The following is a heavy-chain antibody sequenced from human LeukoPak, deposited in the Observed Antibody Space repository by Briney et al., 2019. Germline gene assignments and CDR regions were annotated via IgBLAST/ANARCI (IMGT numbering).Heavy chain of an antibody. CDR2: ISSSSSTI. V-gene: IGHV3-48*01. J-gene: IGHJ4*02. CDR1: GFTFSSYS. CDR3: ARDYGSGSYTVY. D-gene: IGHD3-10*01. Sequence: GGSLRLSCAASGFTFSSYSMNWVRQAPGKGLEWVSYISSSSSTICYADSVKGRFTISRDNAKNSLYLQMNSLRAEDTAVYYCARDYGSGSYTVYWGQGTLVTVSS.